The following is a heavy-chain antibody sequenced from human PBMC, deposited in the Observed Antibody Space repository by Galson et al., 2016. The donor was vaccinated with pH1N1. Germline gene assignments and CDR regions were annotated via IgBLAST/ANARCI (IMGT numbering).Heavy chain of an antibody. Sequence: SLRLSCAASGSNSDYNMNWVRLAPGKGLEWVSSISGSGGRKHYADSVQGRCIISRDNSKNTLYLQMNSLRAGDTALYFCAKGGYGDYGLDVFDLWGQGTMVIVSS. V-gene: IGHV3-23*01. CDR1: GSNSDYN. D-gene: IGHD4-17*01. CDR3: AKGGYGDYGLDVFDL. CDR2: ISGSGGRK. J-gene: IGHJ3*01.